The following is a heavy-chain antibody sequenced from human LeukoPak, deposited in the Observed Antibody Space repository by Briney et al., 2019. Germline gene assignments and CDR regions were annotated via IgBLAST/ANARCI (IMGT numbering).Heavy chain of an antibody. J-gene: IGHJ4*02. CDR2: TYYKSKWYN. CDR3: ARGMRAHSNFPYFDY. Sequence: SQTLALTCVISGDSVSSNSASWNSIRQSPSRGLERLGRTYYKSKWYNDYAVSVKSRITITPDTSKKQFSLQLNSVTPEDTAVYYCARGMRAHSNFPYFDYWGQGSRVTVSS. CDR1: GDSVSSNSAS. D-gene: IGHD4-11*01. V-gene: IGHV6-1*01.